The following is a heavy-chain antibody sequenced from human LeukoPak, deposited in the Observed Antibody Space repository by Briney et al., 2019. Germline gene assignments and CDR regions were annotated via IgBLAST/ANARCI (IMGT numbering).Heavy chain of an antibody. D-gene: IGHD3-10*01. J-gene: IGHJ4*02. V-gene: IGHV4-61*09. CDR1: GGSISSGSYY. Sequence: PSETLSLTCTVSGGSISSGSYYWSWIRQPAGKELEWIGHIYTSGTSNYNPSLRSRVTISLDTSKNQFSLKLNSVTAADTAVYYCARPAYYYGSGAIDYWGQGTLATVSS. CDR2: IYTSGTS. CDR3: ARPAYYYGSGAIDY.